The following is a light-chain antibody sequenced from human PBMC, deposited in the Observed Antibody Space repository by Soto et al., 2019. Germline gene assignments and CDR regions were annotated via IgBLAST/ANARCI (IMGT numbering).Light chain of an antibody. V-gene: IGKV3-11*01. CDR3: QQRRDWYT. Sequence: IVLIQSPATLSLSPGERATLSCRATQNINSYLAWYQQKPGQAPRLLIYEASNRATGIPSRFRGSGSGTDFTLTISSLESEDSAVYYCQQRRDWYTFGQGTNLEIK. CDR2: EAS. CDR1: QNINSY. J-gene: IGKJ2*01.